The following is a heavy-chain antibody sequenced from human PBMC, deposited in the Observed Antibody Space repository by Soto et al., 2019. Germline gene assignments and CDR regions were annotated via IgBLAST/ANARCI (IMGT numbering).Heavy chain of an antibody. J-gene: IGHJ4*02. CDR3: ARLRPYYYDSSGPPYYFDY. V-gene: IGHV1-18*04. Sequence: GASVRVSCKASGYTFTSYGISWVRQAPGQGLEWMGWISAYNGNTNYAQKLQGRVTMTTDTSTSTAYMELRSLRSDDTAVYYCARLRPYYYDSSGPPYYFDYWGQGTLVTVS. D-gene: IGHD3-22*01. CDR1: GYTFTSYG. CDR2: ISAYNGNT.